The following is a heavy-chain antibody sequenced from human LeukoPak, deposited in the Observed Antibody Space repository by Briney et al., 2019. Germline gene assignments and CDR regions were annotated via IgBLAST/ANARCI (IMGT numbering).Heavy chain of an antibody. CDR1: GFSFSDFY. CDR2: IGTRSNPI. J-gene: IGHJ4*02. D-gene: IGHD1-26*01. V-gene: IGHV3-11*01. CDR3: AREARGSGRDFDY. Sequence: GGSLRLSCAASGFSFSDFYMSWIRQAPGKGLEWISYIGTRSNPIHYADSVKGRFTISRDDAKNSLYLQMNSLRDEDTAVYFCAREARGSGRDFDYWGQGILVTVSS.